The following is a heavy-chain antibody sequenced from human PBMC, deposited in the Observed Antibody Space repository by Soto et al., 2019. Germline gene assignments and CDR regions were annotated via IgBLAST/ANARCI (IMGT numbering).Heavy chain of an antibody. J-gene: IGHJ6*02. V-gene: IGHV4-34*01. CDR1: GGSFSGYY. Sequence: SETLSLTCAVYGGSFSGYYWSWIRQPPGKGLEWIGEINHSGSTNYNPSLKSRVTISVDTSKNQFSLKLSSVTAADTAVYYCARGGRSIAAAGYYYYYGMDVWGQGTTVTVSS. CDR2: INHSGST. CDR3: ARGGRSIAAAGYYYYYGMDV. D-gene: IGHD6-13*01.